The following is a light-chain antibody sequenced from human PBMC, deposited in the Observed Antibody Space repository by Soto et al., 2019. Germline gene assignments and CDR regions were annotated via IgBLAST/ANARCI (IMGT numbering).Light chain of an antibody. V-gene: IGLV1-51*01. CDR3: ATWDSSLKCGV. CDR1: SSNIGLNN. J-gene: IGLJ2*01. Sequence: QSVLTQPPSVSAAPGQTVTVSCSGSSSNIGLNNVSWYQQIPGTAPKLLICDNKERPSGIPDRFSGSKSGTSATLDITGLQTGDEADYYCATWDSSLKCGVFGGGTKLTVL. CDR2: DNK.